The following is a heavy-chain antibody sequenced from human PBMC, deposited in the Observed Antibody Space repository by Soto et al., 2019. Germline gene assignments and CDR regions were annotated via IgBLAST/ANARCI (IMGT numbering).Heavy chain of an antibody. Sequence: EVQLVESGGGLIQPGGSLRLSCAASGITFSSYDMHWVRQARGKGLEWVSGIGMAGDTNYPGSGKGRFSISRENAKNSLHLQRITLRAEDSAVYYCAAGRDRVFDYWGQGTLVTVSS. J-gene: IGHJ4*02. CDR1: GITFSSYD. CDR3: AAGRDRVFDY. D-gene: IGHD2-15*01. CDR2: IGMAGDT. V-gene: IGHV3-13*01.